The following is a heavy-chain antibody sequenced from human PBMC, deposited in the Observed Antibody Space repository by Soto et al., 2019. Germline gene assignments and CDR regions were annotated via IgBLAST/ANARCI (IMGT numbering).Heavy chain of an antibody. V-gene: IGHV4-39*01. CDR1: GGSISSSSYY. D-gene: IGHD2-15*01. CDR2: IYYSGST. J-gene: IGHJ2*01. Sequence: PSETLSLTCTVSGGSISSSSYYWGWIRQPPGKGLEWIGSIYYSGSTYYNPSLKSRVTISVDTSKNQFSLKLSSVTAADTAVYYCARAPFEWGLWYFDRWGRGTLVTVSS. CDR3: ARAPFEWGLWYFDR.